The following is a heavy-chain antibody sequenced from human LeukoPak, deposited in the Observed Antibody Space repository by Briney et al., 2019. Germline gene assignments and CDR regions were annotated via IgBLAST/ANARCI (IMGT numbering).Heavy chain of an antibody. V-gene: IGHV3-7*01. D-gene: IGHD6-6*01. J-gene: IGHJ4*02. CDR1: GGSISSYY. CDR2: IKQDGSEK. Sequence: PSETLSLTCAVSGGSISSYYWSWVRQAPGKGLEWVANIKQDGSEKYYVDSVEGRFTISRDNAKNSLYLQMNSLRAEDTAVYYCARGSNSSSFRYYFDNWGQGTLVTVS. CDR3: ARGSNSSSFRYYFDN.